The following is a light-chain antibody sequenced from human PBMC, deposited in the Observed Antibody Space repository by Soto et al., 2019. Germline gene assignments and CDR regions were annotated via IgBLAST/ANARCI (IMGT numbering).Light chain of an antibody. CDR1: QSVGTS. V-gene: IGKV3-11*01. CDR2: DAA. CDR3: PHRSSWPRS. J-gene: IGKJ1*01. Sequence: DIVLTQSPATLSLSPGDRATLSCRASQSVGTSLAWYKQQPGQAPRLLIHDAAYRASGIPERFRGSGSGTALSLAISSLEPEDFAVYYCPHRSSWPRSFGRGTKVEV.